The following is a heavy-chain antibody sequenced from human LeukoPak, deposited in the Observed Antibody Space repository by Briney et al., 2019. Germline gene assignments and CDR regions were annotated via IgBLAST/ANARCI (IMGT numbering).Heavy chain of an antibody. CDR2: ISGSGGST. J-gene: IGHJ4*02. CDR3: AKVVYYYDSSGYSY. D-gene: IGHD3-22*01. V-gene: IGHV3-23*01. CDR1: GFTFNSYA. Sequence: GGSLRLSCAASGFTFNSYAMSWVRQAPGKGLEWVSAISGSGGSTYYADSVKGRFTISRDNSKNTLYLQMNSLRAEDTAVYYCAKVVYYYDSSGYSYWGQGTLVTVSS.